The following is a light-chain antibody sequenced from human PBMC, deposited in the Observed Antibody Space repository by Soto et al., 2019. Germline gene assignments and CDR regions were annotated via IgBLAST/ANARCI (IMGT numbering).Light chain of an antibody. CDR3: SSYTSSSTV. J-gene: IGLJ1*01. Sequence: QSALTQPAPLSGAPGQSITISCPGTNSDVGGYKYVAWYQQHPGKAPKLMIYDVSHRPSGISDRFSGSVSGNTASLTISGLQTEDEADYYCSSYTSSSTVFGTGTKSPS. V-gene: IGLV2-14*03. CDR1: NSDVGGYKY. CDR2: DVS.